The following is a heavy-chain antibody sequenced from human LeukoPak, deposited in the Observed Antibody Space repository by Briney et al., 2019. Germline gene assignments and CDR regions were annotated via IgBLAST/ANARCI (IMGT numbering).Heavy chain of an antibody. V-gene: IGHV4-59*01. CDR2: IYYSGST. Sequence: KTSETLSLTCAVYGGSFSGYYWSWIRQPPGKGLEWIGYIYYSGSTNYNPSLKSRVTISVDTSKNQFSLKLSSVTAADTAVYYCASVGTYYYDTWGQGTLVTVSS. D-gene: IGHD3-22*01. CDR1: GGSFSGYY. CDR3: ASVGTYYYDT. J-gene: IGHJ4*02.